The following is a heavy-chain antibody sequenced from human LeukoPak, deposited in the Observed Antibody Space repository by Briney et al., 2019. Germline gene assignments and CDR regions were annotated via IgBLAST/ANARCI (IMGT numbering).Heavy chain of an antibody. CDR1: GFTFSSYG. V-gene: IGHV3-30*02. J-gene: IGHJ6*03. Sequence: GGSLRLSCAASGFTFSSYGMHWVRQAPGKGLEWVAFIRYDGSNKYYADSAKGRFTISRDNSKNTLYLQMNSLRAEDTAVYYCAKDHGGGSYYYYMDVWGKGTTVTVSS. CDR2: IRYDGSNK. D-gene: IGHD3-16*01. CDR3: AKDHGGGSYYYYMDV.